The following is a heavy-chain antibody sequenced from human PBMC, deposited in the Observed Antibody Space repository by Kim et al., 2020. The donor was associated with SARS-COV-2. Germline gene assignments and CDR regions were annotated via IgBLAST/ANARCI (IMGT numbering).Heavy chain of an antibody. D-gene: IGHD2-2*01. V-gene: IGHV3-48*04. J-gene: IGHJ4*02. CDR1: GFTFSSYS. CDR3: AREAEGYCSSTSCYSFDY. CDR2: ISSSSSTI. Sequence: GGSLRLSCAASGFTFSSYSMNWVRQAPGKGLEWVSYISSSSSTIYYADSVKGRFTISRDNAKNSLYLQMNSLRAEDTAVYYCAREAEGYCSSTSCYSFDYWGQGTLVTVSS.